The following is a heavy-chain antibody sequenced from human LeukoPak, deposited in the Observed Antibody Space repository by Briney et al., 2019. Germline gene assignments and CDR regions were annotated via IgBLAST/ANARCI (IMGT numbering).Heavy chain of an antibody. Sequence: GGSLRLSCVASGFTFSSYSMNWVRQAPGKGLEWVSSISSSSSYIYYADSVKGRFTISRDNAKNSLYLQMNSLRAEDTAVYYCARAHPRYYYDFWGQGTLVTVSS. CDR1: GFTFSSYS. CDR2: ISSSSSYI. J-gene: IGHJ4*02. D-gene: IGHD1-14*01. V-gene: IGHV3-21*06. CDR3: ARAHPRYYYDF.